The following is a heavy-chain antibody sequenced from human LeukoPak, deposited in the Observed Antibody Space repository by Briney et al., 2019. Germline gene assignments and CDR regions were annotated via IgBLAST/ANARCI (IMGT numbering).Heavy chain of an antibody. V-gene: IGHV1-18*04. Sequence: ASVKVSCKASGYTFTSYGISWVRQAPGQGLEWMGWISAYNGDTNYAQKLQGRVTMTTDTSTSTAYMELRSLRSDDTAVYYCARVPDTSIKYQLLTGPFDYWGQGTLVTVSS. J-gene: IGHJ4*02. CDR2: ISAYNGDT. D-gene: IGHD2-2*01. CDR3: ARVPDTSIKYQLLTGPFDY. CDR1: GYTFTSYG.